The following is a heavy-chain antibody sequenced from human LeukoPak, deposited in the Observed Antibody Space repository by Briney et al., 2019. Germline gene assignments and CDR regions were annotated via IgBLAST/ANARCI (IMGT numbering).Heavy chain of an antibody. CDR3: ARDSPMRNWFDP. J-gene: IGHJ5*02. V-gene: IGHV4-39*07. CDR2: IYYSGST. CDR1: GGSISSSSYY. Sequence: SETLSLTCTVSGGSISSSSYYWGWIRQPPGKGLEWIGSIYYSGSTYYNPSLKSRVTISVDTSKNQFSLKLSSVTAADTAVYYCARDSPMRNWFDPWGQGTLVTVSS.